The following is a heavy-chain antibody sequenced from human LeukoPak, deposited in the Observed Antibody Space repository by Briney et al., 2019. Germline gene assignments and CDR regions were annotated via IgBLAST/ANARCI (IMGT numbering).Heavy chain of an antibody. D-gene: IGHD3-10*01. Sequence: GASVKVSCKASGYTFTGYYMHWVRQAPGQGLEWMGWINPNSGGTNYAQKFQGRVTMTRDTSISTAYLQWSSLKASDTAMYYCARPVDGSVWFDPWGQGTLVTVSS. J-gene: IGHJ5*02. CDR2: INPNSGGT. CDR1: GYTFTGYY. V-gene: IGHV1-2*02. CDR3: ARPVDGSVWFDP.